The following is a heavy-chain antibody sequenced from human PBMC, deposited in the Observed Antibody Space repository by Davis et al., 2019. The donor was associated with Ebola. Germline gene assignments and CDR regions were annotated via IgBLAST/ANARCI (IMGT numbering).Heavy chain of an antibody. CDR1: GDSISSHY. Sequence: PGGSLRLSCTVSGDSISSHYWSWIRQPPGKGLEYIAYTHESGSTKCNPSLKSRVTMSVDTSKNQFSLKLTSVTAADTAVYYCARDRRGDGYAGFDYWGQGTLVTVSS. CDR2: THESGST. V-gene: IGHV4-59*11. CDR3: ARDRRGDGYAGFDY. J-gene: IGHJ4*02. D-gene: IGHD5-24*01.